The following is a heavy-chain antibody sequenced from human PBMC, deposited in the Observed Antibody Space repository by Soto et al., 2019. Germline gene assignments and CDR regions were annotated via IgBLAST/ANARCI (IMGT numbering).Heavy chain of an antibody. Sequence: SETLSLTCAVSSGSISSSNWWSWVRQPPGKGLEWIGEIYHSGSTNYNPSLKSRVTISVDKSKNQFSLKLSSVTAADTAVYYCARSQAQLVGNSFDYWGQGTLVTVSS. CDR1: SGSISSSNW. V-gene: IGHV4-4*02. CDR3: ARSQAQLVGNSFDY. D-gene: IGHD6-13*01. J-gene: IGHJ4*02. CDR2: IYHSGST.